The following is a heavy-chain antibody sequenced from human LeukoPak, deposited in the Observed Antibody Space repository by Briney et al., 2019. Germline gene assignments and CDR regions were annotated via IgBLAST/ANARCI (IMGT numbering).Heavy chain of an antibody. V-gene: IGHV3-7*01. Sequence: PGGSLRLSCAASGFTFSSYSMNWVRQAPGKGLEWVANIKQDGSEKYYVDSVKGRFTISRDNAKNSLYLQMNSLRAEDTAVYYCARDRDSGYYNYWGQGTLVTVSS. D-gene: IGHD3-3*01. CDR3: ARDRDSGYYNY. J-gene: IGHJ4*02. CDR2: IKQDGSEK. CDR1: GFTFSSYS.